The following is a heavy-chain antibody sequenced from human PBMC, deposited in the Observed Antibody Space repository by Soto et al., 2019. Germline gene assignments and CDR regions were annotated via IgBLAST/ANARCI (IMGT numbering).Heavy chain of an antibody. V-gene: IGHV1-3*01. D-gene: IGHD3-3*01. CDR1: GYTFTSYA. CDR3: ARARTITIFGVVIKY. Sequence: GASVKVSCKASGYTFTSYAMHWVRHAPGQRLEWMGWINAGNGNTKYSQKFQGRVTITRDTSASTAYMELSSLRSEDTAVYYCARARTITIFGVVIKYWGQGTLVTVSS. J-gene: IGHJ4*02. CDR2: INAGNGNT.